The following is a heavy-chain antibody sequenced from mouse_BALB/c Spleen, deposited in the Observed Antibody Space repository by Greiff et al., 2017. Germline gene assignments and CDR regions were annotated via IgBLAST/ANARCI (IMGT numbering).Heavy chain of an antibody. Sequence: DVQLQESGPGLVKPSQSLSLTCTVTGYSITSDYAWNWIRQFPGNKLEWMGYISYSGSTSYNPSLKSRISITRDTSKNQFFLQLNSVTTEDTATYYCARYRGYAMDYWGQGTSVTVSS. J-gene: IGHJ4*01. CDR1: GYSITSDYA. CDR3: ARYRGYAMDY. V-gene: IGHV3-2*02. CDR2: ISYSGST.